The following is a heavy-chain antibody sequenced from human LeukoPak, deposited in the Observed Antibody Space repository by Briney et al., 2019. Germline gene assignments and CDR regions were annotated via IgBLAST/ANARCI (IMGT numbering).Heavy chain of an antibody. CDR2: IKQDGSDK. J-gene: IGHJ4*02. D-gene: IGHD3-10*01. V-gene: IGHV3-7*01. Sequence: GGSLRLSCAASGFTFSSYWMNWVRQVPGKGLEWVANIKQDGSDKYYVDSVKGRFTISRDNAKNSLYLQMNSLRAEDTAVYYCARDYSASGAHDYWGQGTLVTVSS. CDR1: GFTFSSYW. CDR3: ARDYSASGAHDY.